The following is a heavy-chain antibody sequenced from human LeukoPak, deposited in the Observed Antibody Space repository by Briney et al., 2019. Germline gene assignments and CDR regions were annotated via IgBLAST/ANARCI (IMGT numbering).Heavy chain of an antibody. CDR3: ARDSGLGPTWHPFDH. Sequence: ASVKVSCKASGYNFTDYYIHWVRQAPGQGLEWMGWINPKSGGTNYAQKFRGRVNMTRDPSISTAYMELSGLRSDDTAVYYCARDSGLGPTWHPFDHWGQGTPVTVSS. J-gene: IGHJ4*02. D-gene: IGHD1-26*01. CDR1: GYNFTDYY. CDR2: INPKSGGT. V-gene: IGHV1-2*02.